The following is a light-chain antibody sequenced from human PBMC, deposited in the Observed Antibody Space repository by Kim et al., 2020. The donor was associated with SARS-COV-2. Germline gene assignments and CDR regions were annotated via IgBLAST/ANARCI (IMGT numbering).Light chain of an antibody. Sequence: EIVLTQSPATLSLSPGERATLSCRASQSVSSYLAWYQQKPGQAPRLLNYDASNRATGIPARFSGSGSGTDFTLTISSLEPEDFAVYYCQQRRNWPPITFGQGTRLEI. CDR2: DAS. CDR3: QQRRNWPPIT. V-gene: IGKV3-11*01. J-gene: IGKJ5*01. CDR1: QSVSSY.